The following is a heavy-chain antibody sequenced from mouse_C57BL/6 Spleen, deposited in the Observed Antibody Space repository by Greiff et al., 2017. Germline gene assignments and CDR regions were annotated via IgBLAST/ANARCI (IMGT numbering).Heavy chain of an antibody. CDR1: GYTFTSYW. V-gene: IGHV1-69*02. D-gene: IGHD1-1*01. CDR3: ARGGYGSSYGYFDV. J-gene: IGHJ1*03. CDR2: IDPSDSYT. Sequence: QVQLKQPGAELVKPGASVKMSCKASGYTFTSYWITWVKQRPGQGLEWIGDIDPSDSYTNYNQKFKGKATLTVDTSSSTAYMQLSSLTSEDSAVYYCARGGYGSSYGYFDVWGTGTTVTVSS.